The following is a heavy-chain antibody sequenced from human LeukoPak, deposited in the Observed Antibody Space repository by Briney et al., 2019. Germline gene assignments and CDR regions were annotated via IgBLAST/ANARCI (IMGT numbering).Heavy chain of an antibody. V-gene: IGHV3-7*01. D-gene: IGHD3-10*01. CDR2: IHRDGSEK. J-gene: IGHJ6*02. Sequence: GESLRLSCAASGFHFDNYWMTWVRQAPGMGLEWLANIHRDGSEKYYVVSVKGRFTISRVNAKNPLYLQMNSLRAEDTAVYYCARERGSRSLDVWGQGTTVTVSS. CDR1: GFHFDNYW. CDR3: ARERGSRSLDV.